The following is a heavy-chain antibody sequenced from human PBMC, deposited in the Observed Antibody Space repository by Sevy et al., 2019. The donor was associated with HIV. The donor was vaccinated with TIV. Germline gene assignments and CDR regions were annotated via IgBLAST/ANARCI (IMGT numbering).Heavy chain of an antibody. CDR1: GFTFSSYG. J-gene: IGHJ4*02. CDR2: IWYDGSNK. CDR3: AREASTPLRLGELSLGH. D-gene: IGHD3-16*02. Sequence: GGSLRLSCAASGFTFSSYGMHWVRQAPGKGLEWVAVIWYDGSNKYYADSVKGRFTISRDNSKNTLYRQMNSLRAEDTAVYYCAREASTPLRLGELSLGHWGQGTLVTVSS. V-gene: IGHV3-33*01.